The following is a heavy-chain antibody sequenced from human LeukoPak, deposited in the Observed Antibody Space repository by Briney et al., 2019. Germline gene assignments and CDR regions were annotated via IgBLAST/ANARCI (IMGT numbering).Heavy chain of an antibody. CDR3: VVVVASKFDY. D-gene: IGHD2-15*01. CDR2: MNPNSGNT. V-gene: IGHV1-8*01. Sequence: ASVKVSCKASGYTFTSYDINWVQQATGQGLEWMGWMNPNSGNTGYAQEFQGRVTMTRNTSISTAYMELSSLRSEDTAVYYCVVVVASKFDYWGQGTLATVSS. CDR1: GYTFTSYD. J-gene: IGHJ4*02.